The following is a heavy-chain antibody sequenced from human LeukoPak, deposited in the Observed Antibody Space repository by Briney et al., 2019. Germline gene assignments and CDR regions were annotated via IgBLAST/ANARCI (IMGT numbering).Heavy chain of an antibody. CDR3: ARVWEYCGGDCYAVGAFDI. D-gene: IGHD2-21*01. CDR2: IYHSGIT. CDR1: GYSLRSGYY. J-gene: IGHJ3*02. Sequence: SETLSLTCTVSGYSLRSGYYWGWIRQPPGKGLEWIGTIYHSGITYYNPSLQSRITISVDTSKNQFSLKLSSVTAADTAVYYCARVWEYCGGDCYAVGAFDIWGQGTMVTVSS. V-gene: IGHV4-38-2*02.